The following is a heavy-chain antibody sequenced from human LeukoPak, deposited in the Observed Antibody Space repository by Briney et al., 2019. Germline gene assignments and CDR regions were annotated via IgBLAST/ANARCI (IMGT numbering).Heavy chain of an antibody. D-gene: IGHD5-24*01. Sequence: PGGALRLSCAASGFTFSSYAMSWVRQAPGKGLEWVSAISGSGGSTYYADSVKGRFTISIANSKNTLYLQMNSLRAEDTAVYYCAKETSESPNYNFDYWGQGTLVTVSS. J-gene: IGHJ4*02. CDR1: GFTFSSYA. CDR3: AKETSESPNYNFDY. CDR2: ISGSGGST. V-gene: IGHV3-23*01.